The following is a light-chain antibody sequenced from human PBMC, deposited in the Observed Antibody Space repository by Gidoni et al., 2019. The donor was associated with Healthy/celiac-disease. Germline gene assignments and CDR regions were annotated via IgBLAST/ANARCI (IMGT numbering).Light chain of an antibody. CDR2: AAS. CDR3: QQSYSTPRT. Sequence: DIQMTQSPSSLSASVGDRVTITCRASQSISRYFNWYQQKPGKAPKLLIYAASSLQSGVPSRFRGSGSGTDFTLTISSLQPEDFATYYCQQSYSTPRTFGQXTKVEIK. V-gene: IGKV1-39*01. J-gene: IGKJ1*01. CDR1: QSISRY.